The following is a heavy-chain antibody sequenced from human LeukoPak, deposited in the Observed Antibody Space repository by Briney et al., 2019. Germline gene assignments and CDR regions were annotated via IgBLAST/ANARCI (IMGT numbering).Heavy chain of an antibody. CDR1: GFTFSSYA. Sequence: GGSLRLSCTASGFTFSSYAMSWVRQAPGKGLEWVSAISGSGGSTDYADSVKGRFTISRDNSKNTLYLQMNSLRAEDTAVYYCAKGLTRTAGLFDAFDIWGQGTLVTVSS. J-gene: IGHJ3*02. CDR2: ISGSGGST. D-gene: IGHD3-22*01. V-gene: IGHV3-23*01. CDR3: AKGLTRTAGLFDAFDI.